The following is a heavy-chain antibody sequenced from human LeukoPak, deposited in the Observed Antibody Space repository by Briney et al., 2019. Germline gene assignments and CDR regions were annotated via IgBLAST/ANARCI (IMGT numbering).Heavy chain of an antibody. CDR2: ITYEGIFK. J-gene: IGHJ4*02. V-gene: IGHV3-30*04. D-gene: IGHD3-10*01. CDR1: GFTFSYYA. CDR3: VRDLKEAYQGDYRGGRNFDS. Sequence: GGSLRLSCAASGFTFSYYAMHWIRLAPGKGLEWVASITYEGIFKQYADSVKGRFTISRDNSRKTLFLQMDSVTSDDTDTYYCVRDLKEAYQGDYRGGRNFDSWGQGTLVTVS.